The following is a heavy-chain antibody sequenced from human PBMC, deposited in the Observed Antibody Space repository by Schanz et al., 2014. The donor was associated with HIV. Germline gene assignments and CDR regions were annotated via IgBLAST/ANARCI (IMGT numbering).Heavy chain of an antibody. V-gene: IGHV3-21*02. Sequence: EVQLVESGGGLVKPGGSLSLSCAASGFSFSLYSMNWVRQAQGKGREWVESITSASNIYYVDSVKGRFTISRDNAQNSVFLQMNSLRGEDTAVYYCARDPLVAKYYSGMDVWGQGTTVTVSS. CDR1: GFSFSLYS. J-gene: IGHJ6*02. CDR3: ARDPLVAKYYSGMDV. CDR2: ITSASNI.